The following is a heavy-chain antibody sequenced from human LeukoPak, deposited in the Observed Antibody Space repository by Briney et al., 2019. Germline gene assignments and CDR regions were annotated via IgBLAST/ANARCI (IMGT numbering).Heavy chain of an antibody. Sequence: SETLSLTCTVSGDSFTSVTDYWAWIRQPPGKGLEWIASGDYSGGTYYNPSLESRVAISADMSKNQISLKLTSVTGADTAVYYCARKRGYSYGGDVDYWGQGTLVTVSS. CDR2: GDYSGGT. V-gene: IGHV4-39*07. CDR1: GDSFTSVTDY. D-gene: IGHD5-18*01. CDR3: ARKRGYSYGGDVDY. J-gene: IGHJ4*02.